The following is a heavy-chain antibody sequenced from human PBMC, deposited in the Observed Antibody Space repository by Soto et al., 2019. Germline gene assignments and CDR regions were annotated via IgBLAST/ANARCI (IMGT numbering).Heavy chain of an antibody. Sequence: QLVESGGVLVKPGGSLRLSSEASGFIFSDFYMAWIRQAPWQGLEWVSYISSDGDSTYADSVKGRFTISRDNAKTSLYLQKNSLGVEDTAVYYCVRDRDRLWFDPWGQGTLVTVSS. CDR2: ISSDGDST. J-gene: IGHJ5*02. D-gene: IGHD3-10*01. CDR3: VRDRDRLWFDP. CDR1: GFIFSDFY. V-gene: IGHV3-11*01.